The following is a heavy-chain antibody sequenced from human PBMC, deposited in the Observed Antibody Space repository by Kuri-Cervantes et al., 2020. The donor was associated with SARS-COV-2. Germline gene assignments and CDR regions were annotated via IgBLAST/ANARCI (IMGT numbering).Heavy chain of an antibody. J-gene: IGHJ4*02. Sequence: SETLSLTCTVSGDSISSYYWSWIRQPAGKGLEWIGRIYISGSTNYNPSLESRVTMSIDTSRNQFSLRLSSVTAADTAVYYCAGGYTGWISNWGQGTLVTVSP. D-gene: IGHD2-2*03. CDR2: IYISGST. V-gene: IGHV4-4*07. CDR1: GDSISSYY. CDR3: AGGYTGWISN.